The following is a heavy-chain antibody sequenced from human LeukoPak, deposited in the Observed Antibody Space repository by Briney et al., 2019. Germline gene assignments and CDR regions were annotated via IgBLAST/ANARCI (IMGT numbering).Heavy chain of an antibody. J-gene: IGHJ4*02. CDR3: AKGWNYYGSGSYFIKGGVYFDY. V-gene: IGHV3-9*01. D-gene: IGHD3-10*01. CDR1: GFTFDDYA. CDR2: ISWNSGSI. Sequence: GGSLRLSCAASGFTFDDYAMHWVREAPGTGLKWVSGISWNSGSIGYADSVKGRFTISRDNAKNSLYLQMSSLRAEDTALYYCAKGWNYYGSGSYFIKGGVYFDYWGQGTLSPSPQ.